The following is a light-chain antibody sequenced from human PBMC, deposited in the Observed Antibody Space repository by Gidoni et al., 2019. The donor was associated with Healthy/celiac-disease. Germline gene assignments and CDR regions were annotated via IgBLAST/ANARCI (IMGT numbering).Light chain of an antibody. CDR1: QIISSY. V-gene: IGKV1-39*01. CDR2: AAS. CDR3: QQSYSTPS. J-gene: IGKJ2*03. Sequence: IKMTQSPSSLSASVGDRVTITCRASQIISSYLNWYQQKPGKAPKLLIYAASSLQSGVPSRFSGSGSRTDFTLTISSLQPEDFATYYCQQSYSTPSFGQXTKLEIK.